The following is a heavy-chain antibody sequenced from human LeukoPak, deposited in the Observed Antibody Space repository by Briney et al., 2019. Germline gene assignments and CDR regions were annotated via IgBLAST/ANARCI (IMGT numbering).Heavy chain of an antibody. Sequence: GRSLRLSCAASGFTFDDYAMHWVRQAPGKGLEWVSGISWNSGSIGYADSVKGRFTISRDNAKNSLYLQMNSLRAEDTALYYCAKDFGGYYQTPGFDYWGQGTLVTVSS. CDR3: AKDFGGYYQTPGFDY. V-gene: IGHV3-9*01. CDR1: GFTFDDYA. J-gene: IGHJ4*02. D-gene: IGHD3-22*01. CDR2: ISWNSGSI.